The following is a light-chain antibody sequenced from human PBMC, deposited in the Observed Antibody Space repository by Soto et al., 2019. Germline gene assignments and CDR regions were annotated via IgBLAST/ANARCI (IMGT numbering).Light chain of an antibody. CDR3: QHSNNWPWT. J-gene: IGKJ1*01. CDR1: QSISNN. Sequence: EIVMTRSPATLSVSPGERATLSCRASQSISNNLAWYQQKPGQAPRLLIYGASTRATGIPARFTGSWSGTEFTLTISSLQSEDFAVYYCQHSNNWPWTFGQGTKVEIK. CDR2: GAS. V-gene: IGKV3-15*01.